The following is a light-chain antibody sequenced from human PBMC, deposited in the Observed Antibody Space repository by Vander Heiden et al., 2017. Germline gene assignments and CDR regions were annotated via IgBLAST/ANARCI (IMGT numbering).Light chain of an antibody. CDR1: SSNIGRNT. V-gene: IGLV1-44*01. CDR2: SNN. CDR3: AAWDDSLNGHYV. J-gene: IGLJ1*01. Sequence: QSVLPQPPSASGTPGQRVPISCSGSSSNIGRNTVNWYQQLPGTAPKLLIYSNNQRPSGVPDRFSGSKSGTSAALAISGLQSEDEADYYCAAWDDSLNGHYVFGTGTKVTVL.